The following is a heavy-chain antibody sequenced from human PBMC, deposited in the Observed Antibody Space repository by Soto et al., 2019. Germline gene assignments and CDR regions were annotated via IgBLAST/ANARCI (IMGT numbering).Heavy chain of an antibody. D-gene: IGHD1-1*01. Sequence: QVQLQQSGPGLVKPSETLSLTCSVSSGPTSSHNWGWIRQTPGRGLEWIGYFYSTGGTSYNPSLTSRVTIPAGPTTNPVSLTLTSVPAAATALYYCVRQGIGNLHGLVDGWGQGTTVSVSS. J-gene: IGHJ6*01. CDR2: FYSTGGT. V-gene: IGHV4-59*08. CDR3: VRQGIGNLHGLVDG. CDR1: SGPTSSHN.